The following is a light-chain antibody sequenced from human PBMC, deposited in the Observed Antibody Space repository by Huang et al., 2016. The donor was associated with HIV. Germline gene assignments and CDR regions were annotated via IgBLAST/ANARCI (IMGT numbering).Light chain of an antibody. V-gene: IGKV3-15*01. CDR1: QYVSSH. J-gene: IGKJ1*01. CDR2: GAS. Sequence: EIVMTQSPATLSVSPGERANLSCRASQYVSSHVAWYQRKPGQAPRLVIYGASTRATGIPARFSGSGSRTEFTLTISSLQSEDFAVYFCQQDNNWPWTFGQGTEVEIK. CDR3: QQDNNWPWT.